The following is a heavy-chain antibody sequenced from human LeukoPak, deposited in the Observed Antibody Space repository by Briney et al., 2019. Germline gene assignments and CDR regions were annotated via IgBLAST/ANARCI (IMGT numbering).Heavy chain of an antibody. CDR1: GFTFSSYS. Sequence: GGSLRLSCAASGFTFSSYSMNWVRQAPGKGLEWVSSISSSSSYIYYADSVKGRFTISRDNSKNTLYLQMNSLRAEDTAVYYCARGGRSSNPASWYFDLWGRGTLVTVSS. D-gene: IGHD4-11*01. CDR3: ARGGRSSNPASWYFDL. CDR2: ISSSSSYI. J-gene: IGHJ2*01. V-gene: IGHV3-21*04.